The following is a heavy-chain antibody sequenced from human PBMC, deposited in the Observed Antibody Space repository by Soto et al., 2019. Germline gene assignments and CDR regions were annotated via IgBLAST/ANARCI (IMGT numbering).Heavy chain of an antibody. CDR1: GGSISSPGSY. CDR3: AKGGASSQWFAP. Sequence: PSETLSLTCSVSGGSISSPGSYWSWIRQHPGKGPEWIAFINFSGRTSYNPSLRSRVTISRDTSKNQFSLNLTSVTAADTAVYYCAKGGASSQWFAPWGQGTLVTVSS. D-gene: IGHD2-15*01. CDR2: INFSGRT. V-gene: IGHV4-31*03. J-gene: IGHJ5*02.